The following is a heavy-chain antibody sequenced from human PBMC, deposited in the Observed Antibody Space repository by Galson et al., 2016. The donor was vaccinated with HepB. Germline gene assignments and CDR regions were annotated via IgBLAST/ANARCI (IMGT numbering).Heavy chain of an antibody. D-gene: IGHD6-13*01. Sequence: SLRLSCAASGFTFSNYAMSWVRQAPGKGLEWVSAINFNSGSTYYADSVKGRFTISRDNSKNTLYLQMKSLRAEDTAVYYCAKTRWAIGRFDYWGQGTRATVSS. CDR3: AKTRWAIGRFDY. CDR1: GFTFSNYA. V-gene: IGHV3-23*01. J-gene: IGHJ4*02. CDR2: INFNSGST.